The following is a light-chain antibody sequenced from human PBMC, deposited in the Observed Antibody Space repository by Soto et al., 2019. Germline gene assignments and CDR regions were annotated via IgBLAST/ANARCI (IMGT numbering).Light chain of an antibody. Sequence: SYELTQPPSVSVAPGQTARITCGGNNIGSKSVHWYQQKPGQAPVLVVYDDSDRPSGIPERFSGSNSGNTATLTISRVEAGDEADYYCQVWDSSSDLVFGTGNKVTVL. CDR2: DDS. CDR3: QVWDSSSDLV. J-gene: IGLJ1*01. CDR1: NIGSKS. V-gene: IGLV3-21*02.